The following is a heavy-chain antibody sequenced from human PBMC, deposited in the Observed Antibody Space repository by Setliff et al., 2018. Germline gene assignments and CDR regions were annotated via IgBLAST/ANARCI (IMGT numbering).Heavy chain of an antibody. J-gene: IGHJ3*02. CDR1: GFTFERNG. CDR3: ARDSGVGATPDDAFDI. Sequence: GGSLRLSCAASGFTFERNGMNWVRQAPGKGLEWVSTINWDGKTTAYADSVKGRFTISRDNAKNTLYLQMNSLRAEDTAVYYCARDSGVGATPDDAFDIWGQGTMVTVSS. V-gene: IGHV3-20*04. D-gene: IGHD1-26*01. CDR2: INWDGKTT.